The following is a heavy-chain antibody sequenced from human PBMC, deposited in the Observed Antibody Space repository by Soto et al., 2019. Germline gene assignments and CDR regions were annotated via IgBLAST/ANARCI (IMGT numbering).Heavy chain of an antibody. CDR3: AREGNYYDSSGYYYFDY. Sequence: GGSLRLSCAASGFIFSSYSMNWVRQAPGKGLEWVSYISSSSSTIYYADSVKGRFTISRDNAKNSLYLQMNSLRDEDTAVYYCAREGNYYDSSGYYYFDYWGQGTLVTVSS. J-gene: IGHJ4*02. CDR2: ISSSSSTI. CDR1: GFIFSSYS. V-gene: IGHV3-48*02. D-gene: IGHD3-22*01.